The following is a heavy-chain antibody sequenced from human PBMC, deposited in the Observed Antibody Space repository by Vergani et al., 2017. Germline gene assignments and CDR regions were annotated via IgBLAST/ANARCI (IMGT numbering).Heavy chain of an antibody. CDR2: ISSSSSTI. D-gene: IGHD4-17*01. V-gene: IGHV3-48*01. J-gene: IGHJ5*02. CDR1: GFTFSSYS. CDR3: ARVYPEGNGDYVYWFDP. Sequence: EVQLVESGGGLVQPGGSLRLSCAASGFTFSSYSMNWVRQAPGKGLEWVSYISSSSSTIYYADSVKGRFTISRDNAKNSLYLQMNSLRAEDTAVYYCARVYPEGNGDYVYWFDPWGQGTLVTVSS.